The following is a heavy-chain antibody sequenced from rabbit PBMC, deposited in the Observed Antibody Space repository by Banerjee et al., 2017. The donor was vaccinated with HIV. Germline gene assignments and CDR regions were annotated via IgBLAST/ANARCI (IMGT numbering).Heavy chain of an antibody. J-gene: IGHJ4*01. V-gene: IGHV1S40*01. Sequence: QSLEESGGDLVKPGASLTLTCKASGIDFSSYYYICWVRQAPGKGLEWIGCIYTGGSDNTYYASWVNGRFTISETSSTTVTLQMTSLTAADTATYFCAGGSYYVGFNLWGQGTLVTVS. D-gene: IGHD8-1*01. CDR1: GIDFSSYYY. CDR2: IYTGGSDNT. CDR3: AGGSYYVGFNL.